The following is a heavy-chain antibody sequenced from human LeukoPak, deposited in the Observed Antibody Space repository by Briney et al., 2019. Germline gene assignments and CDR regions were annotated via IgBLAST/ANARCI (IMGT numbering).Heavy chain of an antibody. V-gene: IGHV4-4*02. CDR3: ASRDSYGCLGVDY. CDR1: GGSISSSNW. CDR2: IYHSGST. D-gene: IGHD5-18*01. Sequence: SETLSLTCAVSGGSISSSNWWSWVRQPPGKGLEWIGEIYHSGSTNYNPSLKSRVTISVDKSKNQFSLKLSSVTAADTAVYYCASRDSYGCLGVDYWGQGTLVTVSS. J-gene: IGHJ4*02.